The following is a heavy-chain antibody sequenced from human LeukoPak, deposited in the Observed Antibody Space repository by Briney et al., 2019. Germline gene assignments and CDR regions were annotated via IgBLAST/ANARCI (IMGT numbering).Heavy chain of an antibody. CDR3: AKDLCSSTSCYTFDY. J-gene: IGHJ4*02. Sequence: PGGSLRLSCAASGFTFSSYGMHWVRQAPGKGLEWVAVIWYGGSNKYYADSVKGRFTISRDNSKNTLYLQMNSLRAEDTAVYYCAKDLCSSTSCYTFDYWGQGTLVTVSS. V-gene: IGHV3-30*02. CDR2: IWYGGSNK. CDR1: GFTFSSYG. D-gene: IGHD2-2*02.